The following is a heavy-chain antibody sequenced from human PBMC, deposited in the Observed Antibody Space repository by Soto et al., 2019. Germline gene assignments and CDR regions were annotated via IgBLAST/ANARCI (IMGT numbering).Heavy chain of an antibody. Sequence: QVQLVQSGAEVKKPGASVKVSCKASGYTFTGYYMHWVRQAPGQGLEWMGWINPNSGGTNYAQKFQGRVTMTRDTAISTDYMELSRLRSDDTAVYYCARGRPLRFLEWLSPLYGMDVWGQGTTVTVSS. CDR1: GYTFTGYY. V-gene: IGHV1-2*02. J-gene: IGHJ6*02. CDR3: ARGRPLRFLEWLSPLYGMDV. CDR2: INPNSGGT. D-gene: IGHD3-3*01.